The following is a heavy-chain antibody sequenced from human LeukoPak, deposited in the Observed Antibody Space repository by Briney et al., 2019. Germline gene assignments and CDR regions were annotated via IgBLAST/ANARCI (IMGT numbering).Heavy chain of an antibody. Sequence: GGSLRLSCAASGFTFSSYSMNWVRQAPGKGLEWVSSISSSSSYIYYADSVKGRFTISRDNAKNSLYLQMNSLRAEDTTVYYCARIGILTGYNDYWGQGTLVTVSS. CDR1: GFTFSSYS. V-gene: IGHV3-21*01. CDR2: ISSSSSYI. D-gene: IGHD3-9*01. CDR3: ARIGILTGYNDY. J-gene: IGHJ4*02.